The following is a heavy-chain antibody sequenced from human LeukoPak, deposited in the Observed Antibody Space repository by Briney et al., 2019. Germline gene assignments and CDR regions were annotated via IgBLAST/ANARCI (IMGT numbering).Heavy chain of an antibody. CDR1: GFTFSIYG. CDR3: ARDEDSSGYSPTG. J-gene: IGHJ4*02. CDR2: IWYDGSNK. V-gene: IGHV3-33*01. Sequence: GGSLRLSCAASGFTFSIYGMHWVRQAPGKGLEWVAVIWYDGSNKYYADSVKGRSTISRDNSKNTVSLQMNSLRAEDTAVYYCARDEDSSGYSPTGWGQGTLVTVSS. D-gene: IGHD3-22*01.